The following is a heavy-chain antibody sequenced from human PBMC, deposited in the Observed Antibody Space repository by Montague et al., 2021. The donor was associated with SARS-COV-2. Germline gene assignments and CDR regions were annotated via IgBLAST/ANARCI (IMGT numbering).Heavy chain of an antibody. Sequence: SETLSLTCTVSGGSISSSSYYWGWIRQPPGKGLEWIGSIYYSGSTYYNPSLKSRVTISVDTPKNQFSLKLSSVTAADTAVYYCARQENSGGWFKPDAFDIWGQGTMVTVSS. D-gene: IGHD6-19*01. CDR2: IYYSGST. CDR1: GGSISSSSYY. J-gene: IGHJ3*02. CDR3: ARQENSGGWFKPDAFDI. V-gene: IGHV4-39*01.